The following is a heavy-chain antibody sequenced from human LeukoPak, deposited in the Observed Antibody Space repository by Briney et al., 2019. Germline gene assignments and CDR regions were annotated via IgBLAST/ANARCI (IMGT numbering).Heavy chain of an antibody. CDR1: GFTFSSYG. V-gene: IGHV3-33*06. CDR3: AKDAIVGLNAFDI. J-gene: IGHJ3*02. Sequence: GGSLRLSCAASGFTFSSYGMHWVRQAPGKGLEWVAVIWYDGSNKYYADYVKGRFTISRDNSKNTLYLQMNSLRAEDTAVYYCAKDAIVGLNAFDIWGQGTMVTVSS. CDR2: IWYDGSNK. D-gene: IGHD3-22*01.